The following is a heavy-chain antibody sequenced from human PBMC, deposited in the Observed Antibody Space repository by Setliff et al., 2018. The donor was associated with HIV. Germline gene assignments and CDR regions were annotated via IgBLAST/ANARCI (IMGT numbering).Heavy chain of an antibody. CDR2: IYPSGST. CDR1: GDSMSSFSSY. J-gene: IGHJ4*02. D-gene: IGHD3-10*01. V-gene: IGHV4-39*01. CDR3: ARQPPLSVLQVWFDDY. Sequence: SETLSLTCSVSGDSMSSFSSYWGWIRQSPRKGLEWIGSIYPSGSTYCTPSLKSRVTMSVDTSKNHFSLKLSSVTAADTAMYFCARQPPLSVLQVWFDDYWGQGTLVTVSS.